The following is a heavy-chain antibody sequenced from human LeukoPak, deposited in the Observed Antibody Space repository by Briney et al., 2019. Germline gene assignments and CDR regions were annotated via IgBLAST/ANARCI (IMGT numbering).Heavy chain of an antibody. CDR3: AKGLYSGSYPDY. CDR2: ISYDGSNK. J-gene: IGHJ4*02. V-gene: IGHV3-30*07. Sequence: PGGSLRLSCAASGFTFSSYAMHWFRQAPGKGLEWVAVISYDGSNKYYADSVKGRFTISRDNSKNTLYLQMNSLRAEDTAVYYCAKGLYSGSYPDYWGQGTLVTVSS. D-gene: IGHD1-26*01. CDR1: GFTFSSYA.